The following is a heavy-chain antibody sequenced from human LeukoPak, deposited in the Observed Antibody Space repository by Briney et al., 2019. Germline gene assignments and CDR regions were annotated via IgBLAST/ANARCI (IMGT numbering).Heavy chain of an antibody. CDR3: ARDMSFIVGATDYYYGMDV. D-gene: IGHD1-26*01. J-gene: IGHJ6*02. V-gene: IGHV4-4*02. CDR2: IYHSGST. Sequence: SETLSLTCAVSGGSISSSNWRSWVRQPPGKGLEWIGEIYHSGSTNYNPSLKSRVTISVDKSKNQFSLKLSSVTAADTAVYYCARDMSFIVGATDYYYGMDVWGQGTTVTVSS. CDR1: GGSISSSNW.